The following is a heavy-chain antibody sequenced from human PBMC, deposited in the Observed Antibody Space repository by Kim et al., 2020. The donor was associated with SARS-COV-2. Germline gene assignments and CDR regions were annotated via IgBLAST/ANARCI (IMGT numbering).Heavy chain of an antibody. CDR2: MNPNSDNT. V-gene: IGHV1-8*01. CDR3: ARAWGDLDY. D-gene: IGHD2-21*02. J-gene: IGHJ4*02. Sequence: ASVKVSCKASGYTFTSYDINWVRRATGQGLEWMGWMNPNSDNTGYAQKFQGRVTMTRNTSISTAYMELSSLISEDTAVYYCARAWGDLDYWGQGTLVTVSS. CDR1: GYTFTSYD.